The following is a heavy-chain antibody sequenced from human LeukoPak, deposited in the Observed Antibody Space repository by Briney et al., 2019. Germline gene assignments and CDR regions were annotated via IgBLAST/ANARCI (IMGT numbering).Heavy chain of an antibody. CDR2: IKQDGSEK. Sequence: GGSLRLSCAASGFTFSSYWMSWVRQAPGKGMEWVANIKQDGSEKYYVDSVKGRFTISRDNAKNSLYLQMNSLRAEDTAVYYCARDVLYYYDSSGYYGYWGQGTLVTVSS. CDR3: ARDVLYYYDSSGYYGY. V-gene: IGHV3-7*01. J-gene: IGHJ4*02. CDR1: GFTFSSYW. D-gene: IGHD3-22*01.